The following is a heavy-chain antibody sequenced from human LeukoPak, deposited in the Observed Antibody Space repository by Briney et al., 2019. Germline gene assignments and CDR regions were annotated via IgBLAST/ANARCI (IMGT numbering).Heavy chain of an antibody. V-gene: IGHV1-2*02. CDR3: AREFLEANYFDY. D-gene: IGHD5-24*01. J-gene: IGHJ4*02. CDR1: GYTFTGYY. CDR2: INPNSGGT. Sequence: ASVKVSCKASGYTFTGYYMHWVRQAPGQRLEWMGWINPNSGGTNYAQKFQGRVTMTRDTSISTAYMELSRLRSDDTAVYYCAREFLEANYFDYWGQGTLVTVSS.